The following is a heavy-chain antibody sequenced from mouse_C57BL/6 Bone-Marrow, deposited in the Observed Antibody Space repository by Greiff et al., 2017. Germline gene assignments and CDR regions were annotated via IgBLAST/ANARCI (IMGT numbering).Heavy chain of an antibody. V-gene: IGHV1-39*01. CDR1: GYSFTDYY. Sequence: ESGPELVKPGASVKISCKASGYSFTDYYMNWVKQSTGKSLEWIGVINPNYGTTSYKQKFKGKATLTVDQSSSTAYLQLNSLTSEDSAVYNWAREESPLYSSYFDYWGQGTTLTVSS. D-gene: IGHD2-1*01. CDR3: AREESPLYSSYFDY. CDR2: INPNYGTT. J-gene: IGHJ2*01.